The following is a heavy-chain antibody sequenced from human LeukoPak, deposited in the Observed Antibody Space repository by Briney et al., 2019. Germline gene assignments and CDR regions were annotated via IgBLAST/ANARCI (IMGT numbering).Heavy chain of an antibody. CDR2: IIPILGIA. CDR3: ARGATVTTFYYYYGMDV. Sequence: ASVKVSCTASGGTFSSYAISWVRQAPGQGLEWMGRIIPILGIANYTQKFQGRVTITADKSTSTAYMELSSLRSEDTAVYYCARGATVTTFYYYYGMDVWGQGTTVTVSS. J-gene: IGHJ6*02. V-gene: IGHV1-69*04. CDR1: GGTFSSYA. D-gene: IGHD4-17*01.